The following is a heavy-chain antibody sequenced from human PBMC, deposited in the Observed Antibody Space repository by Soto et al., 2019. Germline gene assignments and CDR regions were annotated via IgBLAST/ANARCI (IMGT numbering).Heavy chain of an antibody. Sequence: PSETLSLSCTVSGGSICSSSFYWGWVRQTPGKGLEWITSIHLRSGNTYYNPSLKSRVTISVDTSENQFSLTLTSVTAADTAVYYCAREGSSGWYGTLDWGQGTLVTVSS. J-gene: IGHJ4*02. CDR2: IHLRSGNT. CDR3: AREGSSGWYGTLD. V-gene: IGHV4-39*07. D-gene: IGHD6-19*01. CDR1: GGSICSSSFY.